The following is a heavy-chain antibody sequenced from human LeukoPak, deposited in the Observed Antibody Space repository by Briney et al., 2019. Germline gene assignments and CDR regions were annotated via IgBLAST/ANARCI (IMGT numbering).Heavy chain of an antibody. CDR3: AKEGSQYASSWFDY. V-gene: IGHV3-30*18. J-gene: IGHJ4*02. Sequence: GGSLRLSCEASGFTFSSYGMQWFRQAPGMGPEWVSVISHDGTVTHYADSVKGRFTISRDSSTNTLYLRMDSLRTGDTAVYYCAKEGSQYASSWFDYWGQGTLVTVSS. CDR2: ISHDGTVT. CDR1: GFTFSSYG. D-gene: IGHD6-13*01.